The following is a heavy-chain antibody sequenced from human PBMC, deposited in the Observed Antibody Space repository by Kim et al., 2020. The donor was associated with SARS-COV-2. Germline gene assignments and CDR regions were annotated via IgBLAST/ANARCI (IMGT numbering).Heavy chain of an antibody. CDR3: ARSEMGWFGELLDYYFDY. J-gene: IGHJ4*02. D-gene: IGHD3-10*01. Sequence: SETLSLTCTVSGGSISSSSYYWGWIRQPPGKGLEWIGSIYYSGSTYYNPSLKSRVTISVDTSKNQFSLKLSSVTAADTAVYYCARSEMGWFGELLDYYFDYWGQGTLVTVSS. CDR2: IYYSGST. V-gene: IGHV4-39*01. CDR1: GGSISSSSYY.